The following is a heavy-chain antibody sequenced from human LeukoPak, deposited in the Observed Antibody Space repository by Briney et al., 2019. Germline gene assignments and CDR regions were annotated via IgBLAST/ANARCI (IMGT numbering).Heavy chain of an antibody. D-gene: IGHD6-13*01. J-gene: IGHJ4*02. CDR1: GFTFRSYA. Sequence: PGGSLRLSCAASGFTFRSYAMHWVRQAPGKGLDWVAVISSDGSNKYYEDSVKGRITISRDNSKNTLYLQMNSLRAEDTAVYYCARAGSIAAGWRGEYYFDYWGQGTLVTVSS. CDR2: ISSDGSNK. V-gene: IGHV3-30-3*01. CDR3: ARAGSIAAGWRGEYYFDY.